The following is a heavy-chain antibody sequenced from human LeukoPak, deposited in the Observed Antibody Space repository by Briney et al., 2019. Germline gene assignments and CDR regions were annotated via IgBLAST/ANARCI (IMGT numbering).Heavy chain of an antibody. D-gene: IGHD1-26*01. J-gene: IGHJ4*02. V-gene: IGHV3-7*01. CDR3: ARDESGESELDY. Sequence: GGSLRLSCAASGLIFSSYWMSWVRQAPGKGLEWVANIKQDGSEKYYVDSVKGRFTISRDNAKNSLYLQMNSLRAEDTAVYYCARDESGESELDYWGQGTLVTVSS. CDR2: IKQDGSEK. CDR1: GLIFSSYW.